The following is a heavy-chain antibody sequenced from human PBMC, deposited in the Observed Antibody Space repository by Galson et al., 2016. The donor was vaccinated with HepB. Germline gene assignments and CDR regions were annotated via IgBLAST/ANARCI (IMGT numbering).Heavy chain of an antibody. CDR1: GFTVSSNY. D-gene: IGHD6-13*01. V-gene: IGHV3-53*01. J-gene: IGHJ6*02. CDR3: ARVMRQQASYGMDV. Sequence: SLRLSCAVSGFTVSSNYMSWVRQAPGKGLEWASVIYDGYSTYYADSAKGRFTISRDNSQNTLYLQMNSLRGDDTAVYYCARVMRQQASYGMDVWGQGTTVTVSS. CDR2: IYDGYST.